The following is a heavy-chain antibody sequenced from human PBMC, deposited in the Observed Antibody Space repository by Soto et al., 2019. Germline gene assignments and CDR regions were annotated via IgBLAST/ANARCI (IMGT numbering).Heavy chain of an antibody. J-gene: IGHJ3*02. CDR3: ARPPTYYYDSSGYDAFDI. D-gene: IGHD3-22*01. Sequence: GESLTISCKGWGYSFTSYWISWVRQMPGKGLEWMGIIYPGDSDTRYSPSFQGQVTISADKSISTAYLQWSSLKASDTAMYYCARPPTYYYDSSGYDAFDIWGQGTMVTVSS. V-gene: IGHV5-51*01. CDR2: IYPGDSDT. CDR1: GYSFTSYW.